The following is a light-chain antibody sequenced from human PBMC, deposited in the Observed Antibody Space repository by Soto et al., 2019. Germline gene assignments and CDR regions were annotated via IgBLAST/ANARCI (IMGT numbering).Light chain of an antibody. J-gene: IGKJ1*01. CDR2: GAS. Sequence: EIGLTQSPGTLSLSPGERATLSCRASQSVSSSYLAWYQQKPGQAPRLLIYGASSRATGIPDRFSGSGSGTDFTLTISRLEPEDFAVYYGQQYGSSPPTFGQGTKVEIK. CDR1: QSVSSSY. CDR3: QQYGSSPPT. V-gene: IGKV3-20*01.